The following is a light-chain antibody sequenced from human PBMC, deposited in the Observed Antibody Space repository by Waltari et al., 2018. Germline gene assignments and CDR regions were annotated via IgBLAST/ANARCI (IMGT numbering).Light chain of an antibody. J-gene: IGLJ1*01. CDR1: SSDVGGYNY. V-gene: IGLV2-14*01. Sequence: QSALTQPASVSGSPGQSITISCTGTSSDVGGYNYVSWYQQHPGKAPKLMIYEGSKRPSVVSNRFSGSKSGNPASLTISGLQAEDEADYYCSSYTRSSTLYVFGIGTKVTVL. CDR3: SSYTRSSTLYV. CDR2: EGS.